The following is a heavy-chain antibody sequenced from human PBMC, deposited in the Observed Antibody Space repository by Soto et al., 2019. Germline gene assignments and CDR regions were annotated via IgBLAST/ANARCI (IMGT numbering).Heavy chain of an antibody. CDR3: ANSDSTVTTSVSFDY. D-gene: IGHD4-17*01. CDR2: IYYSGST. J-gene: IGHJ4*02. Sequence: PSETLSLTCTVSGGSISSGDYYWSWTRQPPGKGLEWIGYIYYSGSTYYNPSLKSRVTISVDTSKNQFSLKLSSVTAADTAVYYCANSDSTVTTSVSFDYWGQGALVTVSS. CDR1: GGSISSGDYY. V-gene: IGHV4-30-4*01.